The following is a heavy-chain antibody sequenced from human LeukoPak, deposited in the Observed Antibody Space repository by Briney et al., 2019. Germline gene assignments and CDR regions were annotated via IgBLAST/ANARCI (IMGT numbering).Heavy chain of an antibody. V-gene: IGHV3-7*01. CDR2: INQDGSER. D-gene: IGHD6-13*01. J-gene: IGHJ3*02. Sequence: GGSLRLFCAASGFTFSSHWMTWVRQAPGKGLEWVANINQDGSERYYVDSVKGRFTISRDNAKNSLYLQMNSLRAEDTAVYYCARDSEYSSSFAFDIWGQGTMVTVSS. CDR1: GFTFSSHW. CDR3: ARDSEYSSSFAFDI.